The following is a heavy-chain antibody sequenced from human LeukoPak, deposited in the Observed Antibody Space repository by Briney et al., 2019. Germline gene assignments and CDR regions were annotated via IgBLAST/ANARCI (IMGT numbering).Heavy chain of an antibody. CDR2: IYYSGST. J-gene: IGHJ6*02. CDR1: GGSISSYY. CDR3: AREGGYSYGYGYYYGMDV. Sequence: KTSETLSLTCTVSGGSISSYYWSWIRQPPGKGLEWIGYIYYSGSTNYNPSLKSRVTISVDTSKNQFSLKLSSVTAADTAVYYCAREGGYSYGYGYYYGMDVWGQGTTVTVSS. V-gene: IGHV4-59*01. D-gene: IGHD5-18*01.